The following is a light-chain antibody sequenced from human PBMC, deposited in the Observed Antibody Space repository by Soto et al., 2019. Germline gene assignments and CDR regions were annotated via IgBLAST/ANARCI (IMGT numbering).Light chain of an antibody. CDR1: QSLVYSDGNTY. CDR3: MQGTHWPLT. Sequence: EVVMTQSPLSLPVTLGQPASISCRSSQSLVYSDGNTYLHWFQQRPGRSPRRLIYKVSNRDSGVPDRFSGSGSGTDFTLKISRVEAEDVGVYYCMQGTHWPLTFGQGTRLEI. V-gene: IGKV2-30*01. CDR2: KVS. J-gene: IGKJ5*01.